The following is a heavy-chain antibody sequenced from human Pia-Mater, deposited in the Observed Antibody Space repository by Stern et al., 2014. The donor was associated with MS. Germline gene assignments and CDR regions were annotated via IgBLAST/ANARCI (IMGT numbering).Heavy chain of an antibody. V-gene: IGHV1-8*01. D-gene: IGHD3-10*01. CDR3: ARRRQYYYGSGDY. CDR1: GYTFTSYD. CDR2: MNPDSGNI. J-gene: IGHJ4*02. Sequence: QLVESGAEVQKPGASVKVSCKASGYTFTSYDVTWVRQAPGQGLEWMGWMNPDSGNIGYAQKFQGRVIMTRSTSISTAYMELTSLRSEDTAVYYCARRRQYYYGSGDYWGQGTLVTVSS.